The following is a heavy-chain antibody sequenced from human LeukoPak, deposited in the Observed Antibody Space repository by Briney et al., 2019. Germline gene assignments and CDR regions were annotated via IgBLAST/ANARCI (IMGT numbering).Heavy chain of an antibody. D-gene: IGHD6-19*01. CDR2: IIPIFGTA. CDR1: GGTFSSYA. Sequence: SVKVSSKASGGTFSSYAISWVRQAPGQGLEWMGRIIPIFGTANYAQKFQGRVTITTDESTSTAYMELSSLRSEDTAVYYCARGNGAVAIDDAFDIWGQGTLVTVSS. J-gene: IGHJ3*02. V-gene: IGHV1-69*05. CDR3: ARGNGAVAIDDAFDI.